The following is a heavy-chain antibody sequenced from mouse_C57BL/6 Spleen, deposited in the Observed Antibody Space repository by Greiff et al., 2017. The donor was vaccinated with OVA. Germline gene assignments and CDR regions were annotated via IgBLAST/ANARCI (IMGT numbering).Heavy chain of an antibody. CDR3: ARGGYFGAY. J-gene: IGHJ3*01. CDR2: IDPSDSET. D-gene: IGHD2-3*01. CDR1: GYTFTSYW. Sequence: QVQLKQPGAELVRPGSSVKLSCKASGYTFTSYWMHWVKQRPIQGLEWIGNIDPSDSETHYNQKFKDKATLTVDKSSSTAYMQLSSLTSEDSAVYYCARGGYFGAYWGQGTLVTVSA. V-gene: IGHV1-52*01.